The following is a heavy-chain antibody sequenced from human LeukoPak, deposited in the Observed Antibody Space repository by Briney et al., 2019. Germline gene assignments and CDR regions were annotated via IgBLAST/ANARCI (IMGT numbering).Heavy chain of an antibody. CDR3: ARMEYQLNYYYYGMDV. CDR1: GYTFTSYD. V-gene: IGHV1-8*01. D-gene: IGHD2-2*01. CDR2: MNPNSGNT. Sequence: ASVKVSCKASGYTFTSYDINWVRQATGQGLEWMGWMNPNSGNTGYAQKFQGRVTMTRNTSISTAYMELSSLRSEDTAVYYCARMEYQLNYYYYGMDVWGQGTTVTVSS. J-gene: IGHJ6*02.